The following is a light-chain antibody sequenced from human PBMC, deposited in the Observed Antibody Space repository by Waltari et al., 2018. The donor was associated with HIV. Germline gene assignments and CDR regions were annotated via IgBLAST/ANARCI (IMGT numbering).Light chain of an antibody. J-gene: IGLJ2*01. CDR3: AAWDASLSVV. CDR1: SSNIGRNY. CDR2: TNN. V-gene: IGLV1-47*01. Sequence: QSVLTQPPSASGTPGQRVTISCSGSSSNIGRNYVYWYQQLPGTAPKLLIYTNNQRPSGVPDRFSGSKSGTSASLAISGRRSEDEADYYCAAWDASLSVVFGGGTKLTVL.